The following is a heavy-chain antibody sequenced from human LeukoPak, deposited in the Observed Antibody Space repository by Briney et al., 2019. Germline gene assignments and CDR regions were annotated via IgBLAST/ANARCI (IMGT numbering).Heavy chain of an antibody. CDR3: ARVGPGLVIIDEYYSMDV. CDR2: MNPNSGNT. Sequence: ASVKVSYKASGYTFTSYDINWVRQATGQGLEWMGWMNPNSGNTGYAQKFQGRVTMPRNTSISTAYMELSSLRSEDTAVYYCARVGPGLVIIDEYYSMDVWGQGTTVTVSS. CDR1: GYTFTSYD. J-gene: IGHJ6*02. D-gene: IGHD3/OR15-3a*01. V-gene: IGHV1-8*01.